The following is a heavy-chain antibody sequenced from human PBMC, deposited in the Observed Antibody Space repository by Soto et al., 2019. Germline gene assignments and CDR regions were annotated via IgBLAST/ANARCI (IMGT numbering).Heavy chain of an antibody. Sequence: QVQLQQWGAGLLKPSETLSLTCGLSGPSFSAYYWTWIRQPPGKGLEWIGEINNRGNTNYNPSLKSRLTISLETSKSQFSLTLTSLTAADTAVYYCLLITYSGLDVWGQRTTVTVSS. V-gene: IGHV4-34*01. CDR2: INNRGNT. J-gene: IGHJ6*02. D-gene: IGHD3-16*01. CDR1: GPSFSAYY. CDR3: LLITYSGLDV.